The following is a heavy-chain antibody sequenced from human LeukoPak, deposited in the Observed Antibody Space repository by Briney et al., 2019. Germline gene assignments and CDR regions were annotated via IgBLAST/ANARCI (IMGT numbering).Heavy chain of an antibody. CDR1: GFTFSNYA. D-gene: IGHD2-2*01. Sequence: GGSLRLSCKASGFTFSNYAMNWVRQAPGKGLEWVSSITSVSSYKYYADSVKGRFTISRDNAKNSLFLQMNSLRAEDTAIYYCARDPTADDYWGQGTLVTVSS. J-gene: IGHJ4*02. V-gene: IGHV3-21*01. CDR2: ITSVSSYK. CDR3: ARDPTADDY.